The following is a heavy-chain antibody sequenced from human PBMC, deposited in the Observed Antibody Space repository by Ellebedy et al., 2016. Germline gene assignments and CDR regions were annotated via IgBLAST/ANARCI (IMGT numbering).Heavy chain of an antibody. J-gene: IGHJ3*02. CDR3: AGEPGYGANSNAFDI. D-gene: IGHD4-23*01. Sequence: GESLKISXVASGLTFSSYGMHWVRQAPGKGLEWVAVIWLDGGGKFYADSVRGRFTISRDNCMNTLYLQMNSLRAEDTALYYCAGEPGYGANSNAFDIWGQGTMVTVSS. V-gene: IGHV3-33*01. CDR2: IWLDGGGK. CDR1: GLTFSSYG.